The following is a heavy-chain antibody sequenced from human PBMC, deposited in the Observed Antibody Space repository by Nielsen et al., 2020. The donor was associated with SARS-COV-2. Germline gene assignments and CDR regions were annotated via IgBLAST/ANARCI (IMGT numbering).Heavy chain of an antibody. J-gene: IGHJ4*02. CDR1: GGTFGIYY. V-gene: IGHV4-34*08. D-gene: IGHD4-17*01. CDR2: TNNAGTT. CDR3: ACPVGDYDTGDTDY. Sequence: SETLSLTCAISGGTFGIYYWSWIRQAPGKGLEWIGETNNAGTTNYNRSLKSRVILSLDTSKNLFSLRLTSVTAADTALNFCACPVGDYDTGDTDYWGQGTLVTASS.